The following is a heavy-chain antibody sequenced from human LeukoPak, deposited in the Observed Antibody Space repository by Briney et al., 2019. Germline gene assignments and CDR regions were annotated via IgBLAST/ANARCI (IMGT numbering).Heavy chain of an antibody. CDR2: ISGSGGST. Sequence: PGGSLRLSCAASGFTFSSYAMSWVRQAPRKGLEWVSAISGSGGSTYYADSVKGRFTISRDNSKNTLYLQMNSLRAEDTAVYYCAKRYCSSTSCYYDYWGQGTLVTVSS. J-gene: IGHJ4*02. D-gene: IGHD2-2*01. CDR3: AKRYCSSTSCYYDY. V-gene: IGHV3-23*01. CDR1: GFTFSSYA.